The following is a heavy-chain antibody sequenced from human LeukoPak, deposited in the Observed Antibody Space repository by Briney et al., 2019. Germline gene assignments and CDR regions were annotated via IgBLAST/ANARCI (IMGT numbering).Heavy chain of an antibody. V-gene: IGHV4-34*01. CDR1: GGSFSGYY. CDR2: INHSGST. J-gene: IGHJ4*02. D-gene: IGHD3-16*02. Sequence: SETLSLTCAVYGGSFSGYYWSWIRQPPGKGLEWIGEINHSGSTNYNPSLKSRVTISVDTSKNQFSLKLSSVTAADTAVYYCARGRPGDYVWGSYRSYIDYWGQGTLVTVSS. CDR3: ARGRPGDYVWGSYRSYIDY.